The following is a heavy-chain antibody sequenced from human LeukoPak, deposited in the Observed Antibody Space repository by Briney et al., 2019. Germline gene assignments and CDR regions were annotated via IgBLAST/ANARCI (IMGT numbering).Heavy chain of an antibody. V-gene: IGHV1-2*02. D-gene: IGHD3-22*01. J-gene: IGHJ6*02. CDR1: GYTFTGYY. Sequence: GASVKVSCKASGYTFTGYYMHWVRQAPGQGLEWMGWINPNSGGTNYAQKFQGRVTMTRDTSISTAYMELSGLRSDDTAVYYCARPLDYYDSSGYYWDGMDVWGQGTTVTVSS. CDR2: INPNSGGT. CDR3: ARPLDYYDSSGYYWDGMDV.